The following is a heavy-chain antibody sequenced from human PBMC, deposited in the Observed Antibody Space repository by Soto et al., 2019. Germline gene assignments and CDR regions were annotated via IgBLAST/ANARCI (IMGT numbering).Heavy chain of an antibody. CDR3: TSHHRSGWFDFDP. J-gene: IGHJ5*02. Sequence: PGGSLRLSCAASGFTVSGNDLSWIRQAPGKGLEWVSSIGSSGRAIYYADSVKGRFTISRDNTKDSLYLHMSSLRAEHTATYYCTSHHRSGWFDFDPSGRGTLVTVSS. CDR2: IGSSGRAI. V-gene: IGHV3-11*01. CDR1: GFTVSGND. D-gene: IGHD6-19*01.